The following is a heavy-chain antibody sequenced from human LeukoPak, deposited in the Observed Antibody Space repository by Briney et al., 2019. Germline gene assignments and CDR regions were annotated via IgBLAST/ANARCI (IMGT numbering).Heavy chain of an antibody. V-gene: IGHV3-53*01. D-gene: IGHD6-13*01. CDR1: GFTVSSKY. CDR3: ARDQRRVLDV. Sequence: GGSLRLSCAASGFTVSSKYMSWVRQAPGKGLEWVSVIYSGGSTYYADSVKGRFTISRDNSKNTLYLQMNSLRAEDTAVYYCARDQRRVLDVWGQGTTVTVSS. CDR2: IYSGGST. J-gene: IGHJ6*02.